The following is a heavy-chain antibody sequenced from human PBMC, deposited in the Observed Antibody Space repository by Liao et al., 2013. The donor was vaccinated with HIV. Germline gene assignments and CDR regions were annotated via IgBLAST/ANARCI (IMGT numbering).Heavy chain of an antibody. Sequence: QVQLQESGPGLVKPSQTLSLTCTVSGGSISSGSYYWSWIRQPPGKGLEWIGYIYYSGSTYYNPSLKSRVTISVDTSKNQFSLKLSSVTAADTASYYCARGGRWRRGWFDPWGQGTLVTVSS. CDR2: IYYSGST. CDR1: GGSISSGSYY. CDR3: ARGGRWRRGWFDP. J-gene: IGHJ5*02. D-gene: IGHD1-26*01. V-gene: IGHV4-31*03.